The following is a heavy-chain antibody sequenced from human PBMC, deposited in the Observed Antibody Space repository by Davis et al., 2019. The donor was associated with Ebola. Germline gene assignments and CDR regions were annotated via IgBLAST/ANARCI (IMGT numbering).Heavy chain of an antibody. CDR1: GFTFSDYY. D-gene: IGHD2-15*01. CDR3: ARETTQGSEYCSGGSCFPI. CDR2: ISSSGSTI. J-gene: IGHJ4*02. Sequence: GESLKISCAASGFTFSDYYMSWLRPAPGKGLEWVSSISSSGSTIYYADSVKGRFTISRDNGKNSLYLQMNRLKAENTAVYYCARETTQGSEYCSGGSCFPIWGQGTLVTVSS. V-gene: IGHV3-11*01.